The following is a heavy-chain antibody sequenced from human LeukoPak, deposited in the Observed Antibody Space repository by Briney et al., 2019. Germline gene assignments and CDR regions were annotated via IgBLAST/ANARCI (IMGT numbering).Heavy chain of an antibody. Sequence: ASVKVSCMASGYTFIRYGISWVRQAPGQGLEWMGWISAYNGHTKFAQKLQDRVTMNTDTSMNTAYMEMRRMRSDDTAVYYCARDYSSTSFDFWGQGTLVTVSS. CDR3: ARDYSSTSFDF. D-gene: IGHD3-10*01. V-gene: IGHV1-18*01. CDR1: GYTFIRYG. J-gene: IGHJ4*02. CDR2: ISAYNGHT.